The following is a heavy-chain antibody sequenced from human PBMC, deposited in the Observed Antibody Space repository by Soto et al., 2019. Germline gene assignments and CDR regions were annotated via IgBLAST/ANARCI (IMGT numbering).Heavy chain of an antibody. J-gene: IGHJ4*02. V-gene: IGHV1-69*02. Sequence: QVQLVQSGAEVKKPGSSVKVSCKASGDTFNFYTINWVRQAPGLGLEWMGRFNPILSMSNSALRFQGRVTPTADTTTSTAYLVLSSLRSDDTAVYYCATSFGSRSRAFDYWGQGVLVTVSS. D-gene: IGHD5-18*01. CDR1: GDTFNFYT. CDR3: ATSFGSRSRAFDY. CDR2: FNPILSMS.